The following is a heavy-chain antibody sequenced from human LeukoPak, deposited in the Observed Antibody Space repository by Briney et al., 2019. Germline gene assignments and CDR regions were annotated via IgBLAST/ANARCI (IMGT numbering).Heavy chain of an antibody. CDR2: MYSGGSR. V-gene: IGHV3-66*01. D-gene: IGHD2-21*01. CDR3: ARDGVRAYCGGDCMDV. Sequence: GGSLRLSCAASGFTVSSNYMSWVRQAPGKGLEWVSVMYSGGSRYYADSVKGRFTISRDNSKNTLYLQMNSLRVEDTAVYYCARDGVRAYCGGDCMDVWGKGTTVTISS. J-gene: IGHJ6*03. CDR1: GFTVSSNY.